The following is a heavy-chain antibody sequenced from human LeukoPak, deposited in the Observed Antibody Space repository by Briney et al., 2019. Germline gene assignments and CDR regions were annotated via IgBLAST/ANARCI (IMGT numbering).Heavy chain of an antibody. J-gene: IGHJ5*02. D-gene: IGHD3-22*01. CDR3: ARHYYDSTGYSNWFDP. V-gene: IGHV1-2*02. CDR1: GYTFNGYY. Sequence: ASVKVSCKASGYTFNGYYIHWVRQAPGQGLEWMGWINPNSGGTNYAQKFQGRVTMTRDTSISTAYMEVSRLRPDDTAVYFCARHYYDSTGYSNWFDPWGQGTLVTVSS. CDR2: INPNSGGT.